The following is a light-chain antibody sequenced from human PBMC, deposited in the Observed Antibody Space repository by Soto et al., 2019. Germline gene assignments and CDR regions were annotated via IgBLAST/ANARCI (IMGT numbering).Light chain of an antibody. CDR1: SSNIGAGYD. Sequence: QSVLTQPPSVSGAPGQRVTISCTGSSSNIGAGYDVQWYQQVPGTAPKLLISNIINRPSGVPDRFSGSKSDTSASLAITGIQADDEADYYCQSYDRSLSGWVFGGGTKLTVL. CDR2: NII. J-gene: IGLJ3*02. V-gene: IGLV1-40*01. CDR3: QSYDRSLSGWV.